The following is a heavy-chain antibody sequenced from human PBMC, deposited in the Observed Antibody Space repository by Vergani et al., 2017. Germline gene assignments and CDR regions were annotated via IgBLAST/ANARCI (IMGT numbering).Heavy chain of an antibody. Sequence: QVQLVQSGAEVKKPGSSVKVSCKASGGTFSSYTISWVRQAPGQGLEWMGRIIPILGIANYAQKFQGLVTITADKSTSTAYMELSSLRSEDTAVYYCAGGSVAAAGTYYYYGMDVWGQGTTVTVSS. CDR2: IIPILGIA. D-gene: IGHD6-13*01. V-gene: IGHV1-69*02. CDR3: AGGSVAAAGTYYYYGMDV. CDR1: GGTFSSYT. J-gene: IGHJ6*02.